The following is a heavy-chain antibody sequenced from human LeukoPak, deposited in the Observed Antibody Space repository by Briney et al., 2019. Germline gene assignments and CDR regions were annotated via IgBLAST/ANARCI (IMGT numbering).Heavy chain of an antibody. V-gene: IGHV3-21*01. D-gene: IGHD3-22*01. CDR1: GFTFSSYS. CDR3: ARDSQIMNYYDSSGYHSGFDY. Sequence: GGSLRLSCAASGFTFSSYSMNWVRQAPGKGLEWVSSISSSSSYIYYADSVKGRFTISRDNAKNSLYLQMNSLRAEDTAVYYCARDSQIMNYYDSSGYHSGFDYWGQGTLVIVSS. J-gene: IGHJ4*02. CDR2: ISSSSSYI.